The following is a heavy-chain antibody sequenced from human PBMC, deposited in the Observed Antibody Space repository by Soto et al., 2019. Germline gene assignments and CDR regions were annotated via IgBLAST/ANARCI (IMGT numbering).Heavy chain of an antibody. J-gene: IGHJ5*02. CDR1: GGTFSSYA. CDR3: ARVQDSSGWYYYNWFDP. Sequence: SVKVSCKASGGTFSSYAISWVRQAPGQGLEWMGGIIPIFGTANYAQKFQGRVTITADESTGTAYMELSSLRSEDTAVYYCARVQDSSGWYYYNWFDPWGQGTLVTVPQ. D-gene: IGHD6-19*01. V-gene: IGHV1-69*13. CDR2: IIPIFGTA.